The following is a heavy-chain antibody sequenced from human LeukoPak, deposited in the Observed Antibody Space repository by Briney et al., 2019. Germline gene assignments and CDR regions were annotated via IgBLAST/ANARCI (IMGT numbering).Heavy chain of an antibody. J-gene: IGHJ4*02. CDR3: AKERFGERRFDY. V-gene: IGHV3-9*01. CDR2: ISWNSGSI. Sequence: GGSLRLSCAASGFTFDDYAMHWVRQAPGKGLEWVSGISWNSGSIGYADSVKGRFTISRDNAKNSLYLQMNSLRAEDTALYYCAKERFGERRFDYWGQGTLVTVSS. CDR1: GFTFDDYA. D-gene: IGHD3-10*01.